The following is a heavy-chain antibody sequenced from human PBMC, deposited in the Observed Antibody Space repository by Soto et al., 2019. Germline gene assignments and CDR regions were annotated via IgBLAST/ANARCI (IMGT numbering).Heavy chain of an antibody. Sequence: QVQLQESGQRLVKPSETLSLTCTVSVHSISSYYWSLIRQPPGKGLEWIGYIYYSGSTNYNPSLTCRVTISVDPPKNQCSLTLTPVTAADTAVYYCARGLATIGPWGQGTLVTVSS. CDR3: ARGLATIGP. V-gene: IGHV4-59*01. D-gene: IGHD5-12*01. CDR2: IYYSGST. J-gene: IGHJ5*02. CDR1: VHSISSYY.